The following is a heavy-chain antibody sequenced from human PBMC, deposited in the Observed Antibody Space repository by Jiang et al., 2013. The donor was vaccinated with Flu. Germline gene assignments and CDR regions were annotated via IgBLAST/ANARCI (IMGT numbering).Heavy chain of an antibody. CDR2: IYHTGNT. Sequence: TVSGGSIIRNDFYWGWIRQPPGKGLEWVGSIYHTGNTYYNPSLESRVSFSVDKSSSQFSLKLTSVTAADTAFYTCASSFYGDHFNWYFDVWGRGILVTVSS. D-gene: IGHD4-17*01. V-gene: IGHV4-39*01. CDR3: ASSFYGDHFNWYFDV. J-gene: IGHJ2*01. CDR1: GGSIIRNDFY.